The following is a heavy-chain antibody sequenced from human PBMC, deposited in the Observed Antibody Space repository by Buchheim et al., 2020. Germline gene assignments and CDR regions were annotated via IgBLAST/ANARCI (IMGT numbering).Heavy chain of an antibody. J-gene: IGHJ6*02. D-gene: IGHD6-13*01. CDR1: GYTFTSYD. CDR3: ARRGDWSSSWYGYYYYYGMDV. V-gene: IGHV1-8*01. CDR2: MNPNSGNT. Sequence: QVQLVQSGAEVKKPGASVKVSCKASGYTFTSYDINWVRQATGQGLEWMGWMNPNSGNTGYAQKFQGRVTMTRNTSISTAYMELSSLRSEDTAVYYCARRGDWSSSWYGYYYYYGMDVWGQGTT.